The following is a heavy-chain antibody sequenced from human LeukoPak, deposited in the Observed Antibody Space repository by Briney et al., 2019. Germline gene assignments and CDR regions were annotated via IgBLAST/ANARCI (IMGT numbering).Heavy chain of an antibody. CDR1: GFTFSHHA. CDR3: ARDLPGLEWFGD. J-gene: IGHJ4*02. V-gene: IGHV3-23*01. CDR2: LIGSGASA. Sequence: GGSLRLSCAASGFTFSHHAMSWVRQAPGKGPEWVSSLIGSGASAYYADSVKGRFTISRDNSKDTLFLQMSSLRVDDTAVYYCARDLPGLEWFGDWGQGVLVAVSS. D-gene: IGHD3-3*01.